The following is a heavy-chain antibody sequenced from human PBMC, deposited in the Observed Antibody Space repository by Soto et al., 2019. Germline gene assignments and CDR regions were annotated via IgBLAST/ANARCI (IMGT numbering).Heavy chain of an antibody. CDR3: ARAVTWGLDV. CDR1: GFTFSLYS. V-gene: IGHV3-48*02. Sequence: EVQLVESGGGLVQPGGSLRLSCAASGFTFSLYSMSWVRQAPGKGLEWVSYISRSSTDIHYADSVKGRFTISRDDATNSMRLQMNRLRDGDTAVYYCARAVTWGLDVWGQGTTVSISS. J-gene: IGHJ6*02. CDR2: ISRSSTDI. D-gene: IGHD3-10*01.